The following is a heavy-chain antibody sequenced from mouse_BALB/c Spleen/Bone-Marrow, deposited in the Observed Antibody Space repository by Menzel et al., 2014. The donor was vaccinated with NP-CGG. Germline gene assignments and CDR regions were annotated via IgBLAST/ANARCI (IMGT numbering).Heavy chain of an antibody. J-gene: IGHJ3*01. CDR3: ASYYYGSSSFAY. D-gene: IGHD1-1*01. CDR2: IDPANGNT. V-gene: IGHV14-3*02. Sequence: VHVKQSGAELVKPGASVKLSCTASGFNIKDTYMHWVKQRPEQGLEWIGRIDPANGNTKYDPKFQGKATITADTFSNTAYLQLSSLTSEDTAVYYCASYYYGSSSFAYWGQGTLVTVSA. CDR1: GFNIKDTY.